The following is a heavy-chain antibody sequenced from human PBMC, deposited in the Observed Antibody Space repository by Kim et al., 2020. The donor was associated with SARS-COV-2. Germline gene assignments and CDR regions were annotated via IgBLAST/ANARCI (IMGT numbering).Heavy chain of an antibody. CDR1: GYTFTSYG. Sequence: ASVKVSCKASGYTFTSYGISWVRQAPGQGLEWMGWISAYNGNTNYAQKLQGRVTMTTDTSTSTAYMELRSLRSDDTAVYYCAREALRYFDWLLPADAFDIWGQGTMVTVSS. J-gene: IGHJ3*02. D-gene: IGHD3-9*01. CDR2: ISAYNGNT. V-gene: IGHV1-18*01. CDR3: AREALRYFDWLLPADAFDI.